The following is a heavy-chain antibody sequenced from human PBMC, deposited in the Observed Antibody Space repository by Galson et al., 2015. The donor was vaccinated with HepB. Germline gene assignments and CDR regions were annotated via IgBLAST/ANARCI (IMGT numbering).Heavy chain of an antibody. V-gene: IGHV3-53*01. CDR1: GFIVSSNY. J-gene: IGHJ5*02. CDR2: IYSGGST. D-gene: IGHD3-10*01. Sequence: SLRLSCAASGFIVSSNYMSWVRQAPGKGLEWVSVIYSGGSTYYADSVKGRITISRDNSKNTLCLQMNSLRAEDTAVYYCARGIGSHGFDPWGQGTLVTVSS. CDR3: ARGIGSHGFDP.